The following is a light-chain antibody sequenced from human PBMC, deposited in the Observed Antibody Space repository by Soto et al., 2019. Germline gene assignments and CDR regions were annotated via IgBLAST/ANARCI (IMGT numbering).Light chain of an antibody. V-gene: IGKV1-6*01. J-gene: IGKJ1*01. CDR1: QSITSY. CDR2: AAS. CDR3: LQDYNYPWT. Sequence: TQLSQSPASLSASVGDRVTITCRASQSITSYLNWYQQKPGKAPTLLIYAASSLQSGVPSRFSGSGSGTDFTLTISSLQPEDFATYYCLQDYNYPWTFGQGTKVDIK.